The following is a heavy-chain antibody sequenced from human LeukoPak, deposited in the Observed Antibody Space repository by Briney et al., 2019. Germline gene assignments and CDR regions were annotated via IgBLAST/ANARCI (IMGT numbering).Heavy chain of an antibody. V-gene: IGHV3-11*01. CDR3: ARDGSRYCSSRSCYSGYYYYSMDV. D-gene: IGHD2-2*01. CDR1: GFTFNDYH. Sequence: GGSLRLSCAASGFTFNDYHMSWIRQAPGKGLEWVSYISPGGNTIYYADSMKGRVTISRDNAKDSVFLQVNSLRAEDTAVYYCARDGSRYCSSRSCYSGYYYYSMDVWGQGTTVTVSS. J-gene: IGHJ6*02. CDR2: ISPGGNTI.